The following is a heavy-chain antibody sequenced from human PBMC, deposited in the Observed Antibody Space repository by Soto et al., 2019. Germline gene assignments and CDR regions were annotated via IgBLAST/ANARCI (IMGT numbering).Heavy chain of an antibody. Sequence: QVQLQESGPGLVKPSETLSLTCTVSGGSISSYYWTWIRQPPGKGLECIGYISYSGSTNYNSSLKSRVTISVDTSKNQSSLKLSSVTAADTAVYYCARLSTYYYYAMDVWGQGTTVTVSS. CDR3: ARLSTYYYYAMDV. CDR1: GGSISSYY. CDR2: ISYSGST. J-gene: IGHJ6*02. V-gene: IGHV4-59*08.